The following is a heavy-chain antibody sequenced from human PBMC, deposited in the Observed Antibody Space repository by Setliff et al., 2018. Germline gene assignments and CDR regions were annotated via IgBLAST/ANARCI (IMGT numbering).Heavy chain of an antibody. CDR1: GGSISSYY. Sequence: PSETLSLTCTVSGGSISSYYWGWIRQPPGKGLEWIGRVYNTGTTNYNPSLKSRVTISISADTSNKSFSLNLFSVTAADTAVYYCVGRDFSGGDSWGHGTLVTVSS. D-gene: IGHD6-25*01. V-gene: IGHV4-4*08. CDR2: VYNTGTT. J-gene: IGHJ5*01. CDR3: VGRDFSGGDS.